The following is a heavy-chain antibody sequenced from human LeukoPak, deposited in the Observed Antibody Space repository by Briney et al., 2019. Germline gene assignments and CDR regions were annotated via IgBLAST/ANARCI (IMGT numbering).Heavy chain of an antibody. D-gene: IGHD3-22*01. CDR3: VRGYYAGRGHHFEY. CDR1: GFTFSSYA. CDR2: ISYDGSNK. Sequence: GGSLRLSCAASGFTFSSYAMHWVRQAPGKGLEWVAVISYDGSNKYYADSVKGRFTISRDNSKNTLYLQMNSLRAEDTAVYYCVRGYYAGRGHHFEYWGQGTLVTVSS. V-gene: IGHV3-30-3*01. J-gene: IGHJ4*02.